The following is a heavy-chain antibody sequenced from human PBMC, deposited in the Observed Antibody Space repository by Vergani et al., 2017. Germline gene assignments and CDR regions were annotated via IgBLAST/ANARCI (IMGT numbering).Heavy chain of an antibody. J-gene: IGHJ4*02. Sequence: QVLLVQSGAEVKKPGASVRVSCNTSGYTFTNYYIHWVRQAPGQGLEWMGIINPSGGSTTYAQQFQGRLTMTRDTSTSTVYMDLSNLRSEDTAVYYCARPHGDILPPDPRRLDYGGQGTLVTVSA. V-gene: IGHV1-46*03. CDR2: INPSGGST. CDR1: GYTFTNYY. CDR3: ARPHGDILPPDPRRLDY.